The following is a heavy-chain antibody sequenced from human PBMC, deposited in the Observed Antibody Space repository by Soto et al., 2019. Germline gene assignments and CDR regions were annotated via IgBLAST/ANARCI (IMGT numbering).Heavy chain of an antibody. CDR3: ARDLSWGSKWSYYRDV. Sequence: EVQLVESGGGLVQPGGSLRLSCAASGFTISGNAMNWVRQAPGRGLEWVSYMSSSSTNIHYADSVRGRFTISRDNAKNSLYLQMNSLRDEDTAVYRCARDLSWGSKWSYYRDVWGKGTTVTVSS. D-gene: IGHD2-15*01. V-gene: IGHV3-48*02. CDR2: MSSSSTNI. J-gene: IGHJ6*03. CDR1: GFTISGNA.